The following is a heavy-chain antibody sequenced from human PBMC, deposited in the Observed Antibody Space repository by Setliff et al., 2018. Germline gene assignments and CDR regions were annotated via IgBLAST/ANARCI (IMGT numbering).Heavy chain of an antibody. CDR1: GGSISSSSYY. CDR3: ARQDSGWFDY. V-gene: IGHV4-39*01. J-gene: IGHJ4*02. CDR2: IYYSGST. Sequence: SETLSLTCTVSGGSISSSSYYWGWIRQPPGKGLERIGSIYYSGSTYYNPSLKSRVTISVDTSKNQLSLKLSSVTAADTAVYYCARQDSGWFDYWGQGTLVTVSS. D-gene: IGHD5-12*01.